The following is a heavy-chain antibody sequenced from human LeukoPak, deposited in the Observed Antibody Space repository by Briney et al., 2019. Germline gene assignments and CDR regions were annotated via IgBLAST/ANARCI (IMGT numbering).Heavy chain of an antibody. Sequence: PGGSLKLSCAASGFSFNIYAMSWVRQAPGKGLEWVALIIGNAGRTEYADSVKGRFTIARDNSKYTLDLYMNSLRVEDTAVYYCVKDRTPDGYYSVDYWGQGTLVTVSS. D-gene: IGHD2-2*03. CDR2: IIGNAGRT. CDR3: VKDRTPDGYYSVDY. J-gene: IGHJ4*02. CDR1: GFSFNIYA. V-gene: IGHV3-23*01.